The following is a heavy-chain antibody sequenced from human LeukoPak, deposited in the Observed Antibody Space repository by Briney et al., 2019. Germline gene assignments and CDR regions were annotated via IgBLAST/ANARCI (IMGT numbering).Heavy chain of an antibody. CDR2: ISSSVSII. CDR3: ARVLPYSHALDV. J-gene: IGHJ6*02. V-gene: IGHV3-48*03. CDR1: GYTFSGYD. D-gene: IGHD2-21*01. Sequence: GGSLRLSCAAPGYTFSGYDMKWVRQAPGRVLEWVSYISSSVSIIDYAEPLEDRFTISRHNAKNSLYLQMNSLRAEDTALYYCARVLPYSHALDVWGQGTTVTVS.